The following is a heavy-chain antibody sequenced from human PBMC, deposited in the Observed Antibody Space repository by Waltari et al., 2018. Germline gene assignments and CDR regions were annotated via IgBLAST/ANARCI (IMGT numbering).Heavy chain of an antibody. V-gene: IGHV4-38-2*01. J-gene: IGHJ3*02. Sequence: QVQLQESGPGLVKPSETLSLTCAVSGYSINSGYYWGWIRQPPGKGLEWIGSIYHSGSTFYNPSLKSRVTISVDTSKNQFSLKLSSVTAADTAVYYCARGVITIFGVESDDAFDIWGQGTMVTVSS. CDR3: ARGVITIFGVESDDAFDI. CDR2: IYHSGST. CDR1: GYSINSGYY. D-gene: IGHD3-3*01.